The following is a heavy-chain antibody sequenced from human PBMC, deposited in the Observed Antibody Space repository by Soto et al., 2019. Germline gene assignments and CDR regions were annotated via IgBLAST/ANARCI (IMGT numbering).Heavy chain of an antibody. V-gene: IGHV1-69*06. CDR1: GGTFTTYA. D-gene: IGHD6-19*01. CDR3: ARDRSSSWYNGTFYFDS. J-gene: IGHJ4*02. Sequence: QVQLVQSGAEVRKPGSSVKVSCKASGGTFTTYAISWVRQAPGQVLECMGGIIASFYTTKYSQKFQGRVTISPDMSTATAYMELSSLSSEDTAMYYCARDRSSSWYNGTFYFDSWGQGTLVTVSS. CDR2: IIASFYTT.